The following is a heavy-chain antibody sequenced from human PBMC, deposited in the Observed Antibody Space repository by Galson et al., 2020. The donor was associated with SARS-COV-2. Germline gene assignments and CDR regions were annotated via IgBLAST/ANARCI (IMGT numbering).Heavy chain of an antibody. CDR3: ARGYQSITIFGGVIRNAMGV. Sequence: GGSLRLSCAASGFTFSDYYMSWIRQAPGKGLEWVSYISSSGSTIYYADSVKGRFTISRDNAKNSLYLQMNSLRAEDTAVYYCARGYQSITIFGGVIRNAMGVWGQGTTVTVSS. V-gene: IGHV3-11*01. J-gene: IGHJ6*02. CDR1: GFTFSDYY. D-gene: IGHD3-3*01. CDR2: ISSSGSTI.